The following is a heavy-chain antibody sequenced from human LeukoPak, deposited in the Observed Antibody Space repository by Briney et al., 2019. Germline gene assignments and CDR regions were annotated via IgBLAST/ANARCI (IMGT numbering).Heavy chain of an antibody. D-gene: IGHD5-18*01. CDR3: ARGPNTAMVAEYFQH. Sequence: GRSLRLSCAASGYTFSGYGMHWVRQAPGKGLEWVAVIWYDGSNKYYADSVKGRFTISRDNSKNTLYLQMNSLRAEDTAVYYCARGPNTAMVAEYFQHWGQGTLVTVSS. J-gene: IGHJ1*01. CDR1: GYTFSGYG. CDR2: IWYDGSNK. V-gene: IGHV3-33*01.